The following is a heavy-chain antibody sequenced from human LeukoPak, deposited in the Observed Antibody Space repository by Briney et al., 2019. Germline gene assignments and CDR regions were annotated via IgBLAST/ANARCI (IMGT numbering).Heavy chain of an antibody. V-gene: IGHV3-11*04. J-gene: IGHJ4*02. CDR1: GFTFSDYY. D-gene: IGHD3-9*01. Sequence: GGSLRLSCAASGFTFSDYYMSWIRQVPGKGLEWVSYIGRSGTSIHYADSVKGRFTISWDNAKKSLYLQMNSLRAEDTAVYYCARSGKIYFDWLLDYWGQGTLVTVSS. CDR2: IGRSGTSI. CDR3: ARSGKIYFDWLLDY.